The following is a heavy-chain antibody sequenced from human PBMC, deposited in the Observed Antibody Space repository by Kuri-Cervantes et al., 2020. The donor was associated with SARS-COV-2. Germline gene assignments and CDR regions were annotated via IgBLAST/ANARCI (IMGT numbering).Heavy chain of an antibody. V-gene: IGHV3-11*04. D-gene: IGHD2-2*02. CDR3: ARGVVPAAIRYYYYYYYMDV. J-gene: IGHJ6*03. Sequence: GGSLRLSCEASGFTFSESYMSWIRQAPGKGLEWLSYIGGGGVTIDYADSVKGRFTISRDNAKNSLYLQMNSLRAEDTAVYYCARGVVPAAIRYYYYYYYMDVWGKGTTVTVSS. CDR2: IGGGGVTI. CDR1: GFTFSESY.